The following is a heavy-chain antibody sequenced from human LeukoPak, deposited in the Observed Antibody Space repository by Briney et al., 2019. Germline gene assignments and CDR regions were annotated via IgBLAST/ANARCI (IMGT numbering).Heavy chain of an antibody. CDR1: GFTFSSHS. J-gene: IGHJ4*02. CDR2: ISISSSYI. Sequence: GGSLRLSCAASGFTFSSHSMDWVRQAPGKGLEWVASISISSSYIDYADSVKGRFTISRDNAKDSLYLQMNSLRAEDTAVYYCAKESSGGWYFDYWGQGTLVTVSS. V-gene: IGHV3-21*04. CDR3: AKESSGGWYFDY. D-gene: IGHD6-19*01.